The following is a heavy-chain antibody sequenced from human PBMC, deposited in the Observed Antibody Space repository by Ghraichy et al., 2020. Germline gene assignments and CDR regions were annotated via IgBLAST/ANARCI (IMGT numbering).Heavy chain of an antibody. V-gene: IGHV3-33*01. CDR3: ARDRTAWGYYGLDV. CDR2: TWYDGKQK. Sequence: GSLRLSCAASGFTFSSYAMHWVRQAPGKGLEWVAVTWYDGKQKYYADSVKGRFIISRDNSKSSLFLQMNSLRSEDTAVYYCARDRTAWGYYGLDVWGQGTTVTVSS. D-gene: IGHD3-16*01. CDR1: GFTFSSYA. J-gene: IGHJ6*02.